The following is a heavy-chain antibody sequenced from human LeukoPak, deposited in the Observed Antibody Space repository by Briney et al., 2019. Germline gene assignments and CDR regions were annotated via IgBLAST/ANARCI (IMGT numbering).Heavy chain of an antibody. CDR3: ARAEAGSYSAFDI. CDR2: IIPIFGTA. J-gene: IGHJ3*02. CDR1: GGTFSSYA. V-gene: IGHV1-69*13. Sequence: SVTVSCTASGGTFSSYAISWVRQAPGQGLEWMGGIIPIFGTANYAQKFQGRVTITADESTSTAYMELSSLRSEDTAVYYCARAEAGSYSAFDIWGQGTMVTVSS. D-gene: IGHD1-26*01.